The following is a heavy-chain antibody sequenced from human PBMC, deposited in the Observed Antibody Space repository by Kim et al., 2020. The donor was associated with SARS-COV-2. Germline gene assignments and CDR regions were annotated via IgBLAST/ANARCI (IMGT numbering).Heavy chain of an antibody. CDR2: IYYSGST. CDR3: ARDSPQVRGNYYYYYGMDV. CDR1: GGSISSYY. D-gene: IGHD3-10*01. Sequence: SETLSLTCTVSGGSISSYYWSWIRQPPGKGLEWIGYIYYSGSTNYNPSLKSRVTISVDTSKNQFSLKLSSVTAADTAVYYCARDSPQVRGNYYYYYGMDVWGQGTTVTVSS. V-gene: IGHV4-59*01. J-gene: IGHJ6*02.